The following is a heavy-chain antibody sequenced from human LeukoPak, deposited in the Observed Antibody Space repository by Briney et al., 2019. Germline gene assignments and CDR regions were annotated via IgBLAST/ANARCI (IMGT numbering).Heavy chain of an antibody. V-gene: IGHV3-73*01. J-gene: IGHJ6*03. Sequence: GESRRLACAAAAFTFSGSATHWDRHADGDWRGWVGRIRSEAKRSMKAYAASVKGRFTISRDDSKNPAYLQMNSLKTEDTAVYYCTSSYCSGGSCSRRYNYYYYMDVWGKGTTVTVSS. D-gene: IGHD2-15*01. CDR2: IRSEAKRSMK. CDR1: AFTFSGSA. CDR3: TSSYCSGGSCSRRYNYYYYMDV.